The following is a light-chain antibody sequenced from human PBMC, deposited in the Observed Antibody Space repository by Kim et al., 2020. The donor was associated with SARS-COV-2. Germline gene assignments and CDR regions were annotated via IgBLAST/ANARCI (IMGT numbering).Light chain of an antibody. CDR3: TTHGGYNYV. V-gene: IGLV2-8*01. CDR1: SSDFGRFNY. CDR2: EVI. Sequence: QSALTQPPSASGSPGQSVTISCSGTSSDFGRFNYVSWYQQHPGKAPKLIIYEVIKRPSGVPDRFSGSKSGNTASLTVSGLQAEDEADYYCTTHGGYNYVFGTGTKVTVL. J-gene: IGLJ1*01.